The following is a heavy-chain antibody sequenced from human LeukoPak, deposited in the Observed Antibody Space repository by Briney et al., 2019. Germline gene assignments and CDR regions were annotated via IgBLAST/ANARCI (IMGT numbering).Heavy chain of an antibody. CDR1: GFTFDDYG. CDR3: AKANNYYDNSAYYFDY. CDR2: ISGSGGST. Sequence: QSGGSLRLSCAASGFTFDDYGMSWVRQAPGKGLERVSSISGSGGSTYHADSVKGRFTIFRDDSKNTVYLQMSSLRAEDTAIYYCAKANNYYDNSAYYFDYWGQGTLVTVSS. J-gene: IGHJ4*02. D-gene: IGHD3-22*01. V-gene: IGHV3-23*01.